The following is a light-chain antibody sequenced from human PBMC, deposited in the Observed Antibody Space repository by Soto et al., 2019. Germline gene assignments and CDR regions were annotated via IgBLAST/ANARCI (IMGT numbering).Light chain of an antibody. CDR2: EGT. V-gene: IGLV2-23*01. CDR1: SRDIGAYNL. Sequence: QSVLTQPASVSGSPGQSITISCSGTSRDIGAYNLVSWYQQPPGKAPKLLIYEGTKRPSGVSNRFSGSKSGNTASLTISGLQAEDEADYYCCSYAGSFTFVFGTGTKVTVL. J-gene: IGLJ1*01. CDR3: CSYAGSFTFV.